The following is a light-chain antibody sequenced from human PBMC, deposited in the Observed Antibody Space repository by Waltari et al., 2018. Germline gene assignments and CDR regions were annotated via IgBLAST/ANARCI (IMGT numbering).Light chain of an antibody. V-gene: IGKV3-15*01. Sequence: IVMTQSPATLSVSPGERATLSCRPTQSVSSNLACYQQKPGHAPRLLIYGASTRATCIPARFSGSGFGTEFTLTIICLQSEDFAVYCCQQYNNWPPGGTFGQGTKVEIK. CDR2: GAS. J-gene: IGKJ1*01. CDR1: QSVSSN. CDR3: QQYNNWPPGGT.